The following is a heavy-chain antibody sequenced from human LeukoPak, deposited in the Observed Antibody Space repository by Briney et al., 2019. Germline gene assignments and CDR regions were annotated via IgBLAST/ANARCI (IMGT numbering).Heavy chain of an antibody. V-gene: IGHV3-21*01. J-gene: IGHJ4*02. Sequence: GGSLRLSCAVSGFXFSSYDVNWVRQAPGKGLEWVSSISSSSGYIYYADSVKGRFTISRDNAKNSLYLQMNSLRAEDTAVYYCARDPANCWGQGTLVTVSS. CDR1: GFXFSSYD. CDR3: ARDPANC. CDR2: ISSSSGYI.